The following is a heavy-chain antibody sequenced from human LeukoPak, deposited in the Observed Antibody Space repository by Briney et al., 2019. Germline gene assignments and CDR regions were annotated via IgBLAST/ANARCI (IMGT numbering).Heavy chain of an antibody. CDR3: AKDLDYYGSGSDPVFDY. CDR2: ISDSGGST. J-gene: IGHJ4*02. D-gene: IGHD3-10*01. CDR1: GFTFSSYA. Sequence: PGGSLRLSCAASGFTFSSYAMSWVRQAPGKGLEWVSAISDSGGSTYYADSVKGRFTISRDNSKNTLYLQMNSLRAEDTAVYYCAKDLDYYGSGSDPVFDYWGQGTLVTVSS. V-gene: IGHV3-23*01.